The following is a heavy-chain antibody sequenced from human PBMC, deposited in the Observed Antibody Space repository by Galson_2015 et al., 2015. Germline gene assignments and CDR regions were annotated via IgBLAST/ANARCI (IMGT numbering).Heavy chain of an antibody. J-gene: IGHJ5*02. CDR3: ARFRGSKNYSLLGNWFDP. CDR2: INHSRST. CDR1: GGSFSGSY. V-gene: IGHV4-34*01. Sequence: SETLSLTCTVYGGSFSGSYWSWIRQPPGKGLEWIGQINHSRSTNYNPSLKSRVTISVDTSKNQFSLKLSSVTAADTAIYYCARFRGSKNYSLLGNWFDPWGQGTLVTVSS. D-gene: IGHD3-10*01.